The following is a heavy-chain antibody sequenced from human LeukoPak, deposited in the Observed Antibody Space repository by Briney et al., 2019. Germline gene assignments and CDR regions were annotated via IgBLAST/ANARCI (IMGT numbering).Heavy chain of an antibody. CDR3: ARGYYDILTGSRPEYFQH. J-gene: IGHJ1*01. V-gene: IGHV3-53*01. Sequence: GGSLRLSCAASGFTVSSTYMSWVRQAPGKGLEWVSVIYSGGSIYYADSVKGRFTISRDNSENTLHLQMNSLRAEDTAVYYCARGYYDILTGSRPEYFQHWGQGTLVTVSS. CDR1: GFTVSSTY. D-gene: IGHD3-9*01. CDR2: IYSGGSI.